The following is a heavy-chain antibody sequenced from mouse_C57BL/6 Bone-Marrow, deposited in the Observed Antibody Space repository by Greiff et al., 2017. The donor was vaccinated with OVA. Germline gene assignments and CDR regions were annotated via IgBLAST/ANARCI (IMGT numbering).Heavy chain of an antibody. V-gene: IGHV1-15*01. CDR3: TRLRDYDVGY. CDR2: IDPETGGT. Sequence: QVQLQQSGAELVRPGASVTLSCKASGYTFTGYEMHWVKQTPVHGLEWIGAIDPETGGTAYNQKFKGKAILTADKSSSTAYMELRSLTSEDSAVYYCTRLRDYDVGYWGQGTTLTVSS. CDR1: GYTFTGYE. J-gene: IGHJ2*01. D-gene: IGHD2-4*01.